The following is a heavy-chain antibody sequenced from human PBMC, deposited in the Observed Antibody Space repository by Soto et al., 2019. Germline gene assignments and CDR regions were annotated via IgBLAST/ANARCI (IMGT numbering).Heavy chain of an antibody. CDR3: AINLGY. CDR1: GFTFSSYW. CDR2: IKEDGNEK. D-gene: IGHD2-15*01. J-gene: IGHJ1*01. Sequence: EVQLVESGGGSVQPGGSLRLSCAASGFTFSSYWMSWVRQAPGKGLECVANIKEDGNEKYYVDSVKGRFTISRDNARNSLYLQMNSLRVEDTAVYYCAINLGYWGRGTLVTVSS. V-gene: IGHV3-7*01.